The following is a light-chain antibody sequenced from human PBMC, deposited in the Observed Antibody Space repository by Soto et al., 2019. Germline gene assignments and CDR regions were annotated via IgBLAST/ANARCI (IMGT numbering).Light chain of an antibody. Sequence: HSALTQPASVSGSPGQSITISCTGTSSDVGDYKYVSWYQQHPGKAPKLMIYEVSNRPSGVSNRFSGSKSGSTASLIISGLQAEDEADYYCSSYTSSSTLVFGGGTKLTVL. CDR2: EVS. J-gene: IGLJ2*01. CDR1: SSDVGDYKY. V-gene: IGLV2-14*01. CDR3: SSYTSSSTLV.